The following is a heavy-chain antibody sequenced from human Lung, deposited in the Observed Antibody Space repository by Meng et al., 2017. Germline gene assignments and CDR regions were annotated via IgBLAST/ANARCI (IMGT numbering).Heavy chain of an antibody. CDR2: ISAYNGNT. V-gene: IGHV1-18*01. Sequence: QVQLVQAGAEVKKSGASVQVSCKASGYTFTSYGISWVRQAPGQGLEWMGWISAYNGNTNYAQKLQGRVTMTTDTSTSTAYMELRSLRSDDTAVYYCARDIGQWLVQRDLDYWGQGTLVTVSS. J-gene: IGHJ4*02. CDR1: GYTFTSYG. D-gene: IGHD6-19*01. CDR3: ARDIGQWLVQRDLDY.